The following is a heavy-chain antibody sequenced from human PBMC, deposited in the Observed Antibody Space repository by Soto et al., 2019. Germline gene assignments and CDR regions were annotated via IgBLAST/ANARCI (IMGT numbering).Heavy chain of an antibody. J-gene: IGHJ4*02. CDR1: GVTFSSYA. V-gene: IGHV3-23*01. Sequence: PGGSLRLSCAASGVTFSSYAMSWVRQAPGKGLEWVSAIIGNGGRTNYADPVQGRFTISRDNSKNTVYLQMNSLRAEDTAMYYCAKGYDFWSGLDYWGQGILVTVSS. D-gene: IGHD3-3*01. CDR2: IIGNGGRT. CDR3: AKGYDFWSGLDY.